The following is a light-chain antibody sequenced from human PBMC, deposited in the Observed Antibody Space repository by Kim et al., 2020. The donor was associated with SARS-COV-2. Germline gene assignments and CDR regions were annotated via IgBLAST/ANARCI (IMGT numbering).Light chain of an antibody. CDR2: QDK. V-gene: IGLV3-1*01. CDR3: QAWDSSTANVV. CDR1: KLGDKY. J-gene: IGLJ2*01. Sequence: SPGQQASITCSGDKLGDKYVCWYQQKPGQSPVLVIYQDKKRPSGIPERFSGSNSGNTATLTISGTQAMDEADYYCQAWDSSTANVVFGGGTKLTVL.